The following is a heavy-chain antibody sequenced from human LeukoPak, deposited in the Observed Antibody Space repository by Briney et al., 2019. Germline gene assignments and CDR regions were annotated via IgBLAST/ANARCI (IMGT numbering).Heavy chain of an antibody. Sequence: GGSLRLSCAASGFTFSSYAMSWVRQAPGKGLEWVSAISGSGGSTHYSDSVKGRFTISRDNSKNTLYLQMNSLRAEDTAVCYCARRAGAYSHPYDYWGQGTLVTVSS. J-gene: IGHJ4*02. D-gene: IGHD4/OR15-4a*01. CDR2: ISGSGGST. CDR1: GFTFSSYA. V-gene: IGHV3-23*01. CDR3: ARRAGAYSHPYDY.